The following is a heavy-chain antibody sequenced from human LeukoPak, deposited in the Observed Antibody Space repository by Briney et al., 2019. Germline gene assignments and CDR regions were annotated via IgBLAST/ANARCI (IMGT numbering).Heavy chain of an antibody. Sequence: PGGSLRLSCAASGFTFSSYTMNWVRQAPGKGLEWVSYISPSSNTIYYADSVKGRFTISRDNAKNSLYLQMNSLRAEDTAVYYCARARHYYGSGDPTSPVDYWGQGTLVTVSS. CDR3: ARARHYYGSGDPTSPVDY. D-gene: IGHD3-10*01. J-gene: IGHJ4*02. CDR1: GFTFSSYT. V-gene: IGHV3-48*04. CDR2: ISPSSNTI.